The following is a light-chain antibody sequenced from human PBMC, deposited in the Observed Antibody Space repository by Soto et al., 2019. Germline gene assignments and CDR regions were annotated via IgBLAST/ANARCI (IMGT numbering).Light chain of an antibody. CDR2: NNK. CDR3: QSFDSSLSVV. J-gene: IGLJ2*01. V-gene: IGLV1-40*01. CDR1: SSNIGTVYD. Sequence: QLVLTQPPSVSGTPGQRVTISCTGSSSNIGTVYDVHWYQHLPGTAPKLLIYNNKNRPSGVPDRFSGSKSGTSASLAITGLQAEDEADYYCQSFDSSLSVVFGGGTKLTVL.